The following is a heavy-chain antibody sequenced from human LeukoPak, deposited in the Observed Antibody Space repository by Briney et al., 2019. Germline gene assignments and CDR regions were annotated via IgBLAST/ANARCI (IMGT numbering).Heavy chain of an antibody. Sequence: GESLKISCKGSGYSFTSYWIGWVRQMPGKGLEWMGIIYPGDSDTRYSPSFRGQVTISADKSISTAYLQWSSLKASDTAMYYCASNILTGYQLRDAFDIWGQGTMVTVSS. D-gene: IGHD3-9*01. J-gene: IGHJ3*02. CDR2: IYPGDSDT. CDR1: GYSFTSYW. CDR3: ASNILTGYQLRDAFDI. V-gene: IGHV5-51*01.